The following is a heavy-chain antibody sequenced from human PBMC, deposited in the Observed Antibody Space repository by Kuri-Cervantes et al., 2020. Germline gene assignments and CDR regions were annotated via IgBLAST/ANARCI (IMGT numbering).Heavy chain of an antibody. CDR1: GFTFSSYA. CDR2: ISYDGSNK. V-gene: IGHV3-30*18. CDR3: AKASELPEYYGMDV. J-gene: IGHJ6*02. Sequence: GESLKISCAASGFTFSSYAMSWVRQAPGKGLEWVAVISYDGSNKYYADSVKGRFTISRDNSKNTLYLQMNSLRAEDTAVYYCAKASELPEYYGMDVWGQGTTVTVSS. D-gene: IGHD1-26*01.